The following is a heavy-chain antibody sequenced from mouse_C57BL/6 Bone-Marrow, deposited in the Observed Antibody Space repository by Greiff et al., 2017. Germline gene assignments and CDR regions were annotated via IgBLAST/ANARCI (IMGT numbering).Heavy chain of an antibody. CDR2: IYPGNSDT. CDR1: GYTFTSYW. Sequence: VQLKQSGTVLARPGASVKMSCKTSGYTFTSYWMHWVKKRHGQGLEWIGAIYPGNSDTSYNQKFKGKAKLTAVTSASTAYMELSSLTNEDSAVYYCTIDSSGYVWFAYWGQGTLVTVSA. V-gene: IGHV1-5*01. CDR3: TIDSSGYVWFAY. J-gene: IGHJ3*01. D-gene: IGHD3-2*02.